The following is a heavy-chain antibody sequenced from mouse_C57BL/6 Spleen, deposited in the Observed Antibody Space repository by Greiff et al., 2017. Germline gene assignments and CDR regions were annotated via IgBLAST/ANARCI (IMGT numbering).Heavy chain of an antibody. J-gene: IGHJ3*01. CDR1: GYTFTSYW. Sequence: QVQLKQPGAELVMPGASVKLSCKASGYTFTSYWMHWVKQRPGQGLEWIGEIDPSDSYTNYNQKFKGKATLTVDKSSSTAYMQLSSLTSEDSAVYYCERSYDYDGGAFAYWGQGTLVTVSA. V-gene: IGHV1-69*01. CDR2: IDPSDSYT. CDR3: ERSYDYDGGAFAY. D-gene: IGHD2-4*01.